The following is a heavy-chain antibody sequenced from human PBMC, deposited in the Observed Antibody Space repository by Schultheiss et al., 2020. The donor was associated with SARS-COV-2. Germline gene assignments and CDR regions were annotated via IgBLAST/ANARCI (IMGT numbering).Heavy chain of an antibody. Sequence: GESLKISCAASGFTFSSYAMSWVRQAPGKGLEWVSSVSARGGITKYADSVKGRFTISRDNSKNTLYLQMNSLRAEDTAMYYCARVGQDYYYGMDVWGQGTTVTVSS. V-gene: IGHV3-23*01. CDR1: GFTFSSYA. J-gene: IGHJ6*02. CDR3: ARVGQDYYYGMDV. CDR2: VSARGGIT. D-gene: IGHD1-26*01.